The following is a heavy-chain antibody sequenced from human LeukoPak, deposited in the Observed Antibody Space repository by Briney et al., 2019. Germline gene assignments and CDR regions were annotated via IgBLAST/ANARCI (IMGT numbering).Heavy chain of an antibody. CDR1: GFTYNSHA. D-gene: IGHD1-26*01. V-gene: IGHV3-33*01. J-gene: IGHJ6*02. Sequence: GRSLRLSCAASGFTYNSHAMHWVRQAPGKGLEWVAVIWYDGSNKYYADSVKGRFTISRDNSKNTMGLEMNSLRAEDTAVYYCARAGGSYYPYFYYGMDVWGQGTAVTVSS. CDR2: IWYDGSNK. CDR3: ARAGGSYYPYFYYGMDV.